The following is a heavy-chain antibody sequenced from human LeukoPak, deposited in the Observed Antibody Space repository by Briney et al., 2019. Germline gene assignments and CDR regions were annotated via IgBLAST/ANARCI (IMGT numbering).Heavy chain of an antibody. CDR3: AKALSGRAYYYMDV. CDR2: ISWDGGST. Sequence: GGSLRLSCAASGFTFDDYTMHWVRQAPGKGLGWVSLISWDGGSTYYADSVKGRFTISRDNSKNSLYLQMNSLRTEDTALYYCAKALSGRAYYYMDVWGKGTTVTVSS. CDR1: GFTFDDYT. J-gene: IGHJ6*03. V-gene: IGHV3-43*01. D-gene: IGHD2-15*01.